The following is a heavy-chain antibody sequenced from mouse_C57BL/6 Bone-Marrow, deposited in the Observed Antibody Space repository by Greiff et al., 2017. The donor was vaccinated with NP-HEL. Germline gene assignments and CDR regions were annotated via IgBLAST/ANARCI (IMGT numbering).Heavy chain of an antibody. CDR2: IYPGSGST. CDR3: ARFGYYGSSYYFDY. Sequence: QVQLQQPGAELVKPGASVKMSCKASGYTFTRYWITWVKQRPGQGLAWIGDIYPGSGSTNYNEKFKSKATLTVDTSSSTAYMQLSSLTSEDSAVYDCARFGYYGSSYYFDYWGQGTTLTVSS. CDR1: GYTFTRYW. J-gene: IGHJ2*01. V-gene: IGHV1-55*01. D-gene: IGHD1-1*01.